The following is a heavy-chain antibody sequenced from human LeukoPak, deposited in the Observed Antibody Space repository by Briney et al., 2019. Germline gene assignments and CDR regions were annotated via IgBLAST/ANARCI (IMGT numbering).Heavy chain of an antibody. Sequence: ASVNVSCKASGGTFNSYAISWVRQAPGQGLEWMGVIVPILGTTNHAQKFQGRVTITTDESTSTVYMELRSLRSDDTAAYYCARGCYSASCSFDSWGQGTLVTVSS. CDR3: ARGCYSASCSFDS. V-gene: IGHV1-69*05. CDR1: GGTFNSYA. J-gene: IGHJ4*02. CDR2: IVPILGTT. D-gene: IGHD2-2*01.